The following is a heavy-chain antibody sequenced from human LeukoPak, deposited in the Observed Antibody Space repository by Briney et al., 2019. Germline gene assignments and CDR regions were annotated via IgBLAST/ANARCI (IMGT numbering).Heavy chain of an antibody. D-gene: IGHD4-17*01. CDR1: GFIFRSHG. CDR3: ARVRGPTVTTMYFDY. V-gene: IGHV3-48*04. CDR2: ISPGGNTI. Sequence: GSLRLSCAGSGFIFRSHGMIWVRQAPGRGLEWVSYISPGGNTIYYADSMKGRFTVSRDDAKNSLSLHMNSLRAEDTAVYYCARVRGPTVTTMYFDYWGQGTLVTVPS. J-gene: IGHJ4*02.